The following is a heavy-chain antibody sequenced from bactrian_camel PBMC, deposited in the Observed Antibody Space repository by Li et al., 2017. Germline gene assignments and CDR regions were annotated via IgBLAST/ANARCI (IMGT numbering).Heavy chain of an antibody. CDR3: AADERGYILVSADY. CDR1: RYIFSGCA. Sequence: VQLVESGGDSVQAGGSLKLSCAADRYIFSGCAVAWFRQTLANGRELISSIRSDGTTTYADSVKGRFTIYQDKDKTTLYLQMNSLKTEDTGVYYCAADERGYILVSADYWGQGTQVTVS. CDR2: IRSDGTT. V-gene: IGHV3S9*01. J-gene: IGHJ4*01. D-gene: IGHD3*01.